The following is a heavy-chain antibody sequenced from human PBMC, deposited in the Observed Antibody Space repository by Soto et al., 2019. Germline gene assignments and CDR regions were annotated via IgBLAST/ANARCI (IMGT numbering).Heavy chain of an antibody. V-gene: IGHV4-30-4*01. Sequence: QVQLQESGPGLVKPSQTLSLTCTVSGGSISSGDYYWSWIRQPPGKGLEWIGYIYYSGSTYYNPSLKSRVTISVDTSKNQFSLKLSSATAADTAVYYCASSSGYYYAGEEYFQHWGQGTLVTVSS. CDR2: IYYSGST. CDR1: GGSISSGDYY. CDR3: ASSSGYYYAGEEYFQH. D-gene: IGHD3-22*01. J-gene: IGHJ1*01.